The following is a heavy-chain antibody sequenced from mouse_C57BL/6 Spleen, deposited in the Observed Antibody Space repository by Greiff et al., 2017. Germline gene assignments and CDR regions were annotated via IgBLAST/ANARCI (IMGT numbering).Heavy chain of an antibody. Sequence: QVQLKESGPELVKPGASVKISCKASGYAFSSSWMNWVKQRPGKGLEWIGRIYPGDGDTNYNGKFKGKATLTADKSSSTAYMQLSSLTSEDSAVYFCARPALGYDSYFDGWGTGTTVTVSS. D-gene: IGHD2-2*01. CDR3: ARPALGYDSYFDG. CDR1: GYAFSSSW. V-gene: IGHV1-82*01. J-gene: IGHJ1*03. CDR2: IYPGDGDT.